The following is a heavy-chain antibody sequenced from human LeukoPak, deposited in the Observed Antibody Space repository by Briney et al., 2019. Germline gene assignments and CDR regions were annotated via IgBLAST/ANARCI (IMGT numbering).Heavy chain of an antibody. CDR2: INTDESNR. CDR3: ARDFSPYYMDV. Sequence: PGRSLRLSCAASGFTFSNYWMHWVRQAPGKGLVWVSRINTDESNRNYVNCVKGRFTITRDNAKNTLYLQMNSLRAEDTAVYYCARDFSPYYMDVWGKGTTVIVSS. V-gene: IGHV3-74*01. D-gene: IGHD2/OR15-2a*01. J-gene: IGHJ6*03. CDR1: GFTFSNYW.